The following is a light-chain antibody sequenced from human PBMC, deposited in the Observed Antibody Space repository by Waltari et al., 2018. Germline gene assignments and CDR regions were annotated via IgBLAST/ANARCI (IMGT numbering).Light chain of an antibody. CDR2: LVS. J-gene: IGKJ1*01. Sequence: DIVMTQSPLSLSVTPGEPASISCRSSQSLLHSSGNTFLDWYLQKPGQSPQLLVYLVSNRASGVPDRFSGSGSGTDFTLKISRVEAEDVGVYFCMQSLQTPWTFGQGTKVEIK. V-gene: IGKV2-28*01. CDR1: QSLLHSSGNTF. CDR3: MQSLQTPWT.